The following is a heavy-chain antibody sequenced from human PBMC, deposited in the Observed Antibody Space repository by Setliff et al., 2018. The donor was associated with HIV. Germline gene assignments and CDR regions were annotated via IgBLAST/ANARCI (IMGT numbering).Heavy chain of an antibody. V-gene: IGHV4-31*03. CDR2: IYYTGSS. Sequence: SETLSLTCTVSGGSISSGGYYWSWIRQHPGKGPEWIGYIYYTGSSYYNPSLKSRVSISVDTPKNQFSLRLSSVTAAGTAFYYCARGGPRRFYFDFWGQGTLVTVSS. J-gene: IGHJ4*02. CDR1: GGSISSGGYY. CDR3: ARGGPRRFYFDF.